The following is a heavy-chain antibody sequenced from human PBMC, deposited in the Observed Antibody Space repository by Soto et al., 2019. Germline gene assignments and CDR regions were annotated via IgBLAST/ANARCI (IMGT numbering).Heavy chain of an antibody. Sequence: QVQLVQSGAAVKKPGSSVKVSCKASGGTFSSYAISWVRQAPGQGLEWMGGSIPFFDSTNCARKFQGRLTITADKSTRTVYMKLNNLTSEDTAVYYCAREFFYGSGTYFDAFDIWGQGTVVSVSS. J-gene: IGHJ3*02. V-gene: IGHV1-69*06. CDR2: SIPFFDST. CDR1: GGTFSSYA. CDR3: AREFFYGSGTYFDAFDI. D-gene: IGHD3-10*01.